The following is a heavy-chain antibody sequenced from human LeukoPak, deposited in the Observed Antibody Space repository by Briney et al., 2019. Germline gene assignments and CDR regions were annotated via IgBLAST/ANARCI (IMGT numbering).Heavy chain of an antibody. Sequence: SVKGRFTISRDNSKNTLYLQVNSLRAEDTAVYHCARAYGTSWYDYWGQGTLVTVSS. V-gene: IGHV3-23*01. D-gene: IGHD6-13*01. J-gene: IGHJ4*02. CDR3: ARAYGTSWYDY.